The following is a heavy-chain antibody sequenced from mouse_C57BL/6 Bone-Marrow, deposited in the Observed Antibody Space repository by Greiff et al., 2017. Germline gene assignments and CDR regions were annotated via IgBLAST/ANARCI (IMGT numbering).Heavy chain of an antibody. J-gene: IGHJ1*03. Sequence: DVHLVESGGDLVKPGGSLKLSCAASGFTFSSYGMSWVRQTPDKRLEWVATISSGGSYTYYPDSVKGRFTISRDNAKNTLYRQMSSLKSEDTAMYYCANYYGSSHWYFDVWGTGTTVTVSS. CDR1: GFTFSSYG. D-gene: IGHD1-1*01. CDR2: ISSGGSYT. V-gene: IGHV5-6*01. CDR3: ANYYGSSHWYFDV.